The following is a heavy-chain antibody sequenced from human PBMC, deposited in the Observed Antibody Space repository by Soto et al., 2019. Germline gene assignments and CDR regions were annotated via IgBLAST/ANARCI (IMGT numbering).Heavy chain of an antibody. V-gene: IGHV1-18*01. CDR2: ISAYNGNT. J-gene: IGHJ6*02. CDR3: ARVLDTAMVLKQAYYYYGMDV. D-gene: IGHD5-18*01. Sequence: ALVKVSCKASGYTFTSYGISWVRQAPGQGLEWMGWISAYNGNTNYAQKLQGRVTMTTDTSTSTAYMELRSLRSDDTAVYYCARVLDTAMVLKQAYYYYGMDVWGQGTTVTVSS. CDR1: GYTFTSYG.